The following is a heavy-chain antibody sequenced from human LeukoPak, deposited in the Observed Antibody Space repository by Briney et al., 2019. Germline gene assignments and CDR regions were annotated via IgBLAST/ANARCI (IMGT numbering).Heavy chain of an antibody. J-gene: IGHJ4*02. Sequence: SETLSLTCTVSGYSISSGFYWGWIRQPPGKGLEWFGSIYHSGTTYYNPSLKSRVTISLDTSNNQFSLRLTSVTAADTAVYYCARDPSYGYDSGWYLAPDYWGQGTLVTVSS. V-gene: IGHV4-38-2*02. CDR2: IYHSGTT. CDR1: GYSISSGFY. D-gene: IGHD6-19*01. CDR3: ARDPSYGYDSGWYLAPDY.